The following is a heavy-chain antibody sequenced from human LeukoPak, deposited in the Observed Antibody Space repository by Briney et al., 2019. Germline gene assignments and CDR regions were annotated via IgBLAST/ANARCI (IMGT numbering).Heavy chain of an antibody. V-gene: IGHV3-23*01. CDR2: ISGSGGST. Sequence: PGGSLRLSCAAPGFTFSSYAMSWVRQAPGKGLDWVSAISGSGGSTYYADSVKGRFTISRDNSKNTLYLQMNSLRAEDTAVYYCAKGPYDFWSGYYVYYYMDVWGKGTTVTVSS. J-gene: IGHJ6*03. CDR1: GFTFSSYA. D-gene: IGHD3-3*01. CDR3: AKGPYDFWSGYYVYYYMDV.